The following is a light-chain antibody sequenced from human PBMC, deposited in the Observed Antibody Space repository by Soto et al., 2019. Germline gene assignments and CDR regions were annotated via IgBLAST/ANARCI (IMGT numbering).Light chain of an antibody. Sequence: QAVVTQPSSVSGTPGQGVTISCSESISNIGNNYVYWFQQLPGTAPKVLSNRNDQRPSGVPDRFSGSKSGTSASLAISGLRSEDEADYYCAAWDDTVRSYVFGTGTKLTVL. CDR1: ISNIGNNY. J-gene: IGLJ1*01. V-gene: IGLV1-47*01. CDR2: RND. CDR3: AAWDDTVRSYV.